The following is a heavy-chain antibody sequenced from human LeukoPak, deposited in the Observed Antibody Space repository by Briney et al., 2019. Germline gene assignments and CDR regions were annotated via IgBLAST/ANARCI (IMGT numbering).Heavy chain of an antibody. CDR2: IIPIFGTA. J-gene: IGHJ2*01. V-gene: IGHV1-69*13. D-gene: IGHD3-22*01. CDR3: ASPEHYYDSSGDWYFDL. Sequence: SVKVSCKASGGTFSSYAISWVRQAPGQGLEWMGGIIPIFGTANYAQKFQGRVTITADESTSTAYMELSSLRSEDTAVYYCASPEHYYDSSGDWYFDLWGRGTLVTVSS. CDR1: GGTFSSYA.